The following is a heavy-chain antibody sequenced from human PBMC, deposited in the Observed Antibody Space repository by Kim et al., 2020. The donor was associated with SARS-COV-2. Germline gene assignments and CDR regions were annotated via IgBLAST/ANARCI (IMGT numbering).Heavy chain of an antibody. J-gene: IGHJ4*02. D-gene: IGHD3-22*01. Sequence: AESVKGRFTISRDHAKNSLYLQMNRLRAEDTALYYCAKDWDYYDSSGYYDYWGQGTLVTVSS. V-gene: IGHV3-9*01. CDR3: AKDWDYYDSSGYYDY.